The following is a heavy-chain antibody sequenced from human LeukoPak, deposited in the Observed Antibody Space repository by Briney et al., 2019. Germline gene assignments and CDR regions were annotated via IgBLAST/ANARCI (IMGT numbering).Heavy chain of an antibody. J-gene: IGHJ4*02. CDR3: AKEESGNFDY. Sequence: PSETLSLTCTVPGGSISRDYWSWIRQPPGKGLEWIGYAHYSGSTCYNPSLKSRVTISVDTSKNQVSLKVNSVTSADTAVFFCAKEESGNFDYWGQGTLVTVSS. CDR1: GGSISRDY. D-gene: IGHD3-10*01. V-gene: IGHV4-59*01. CDR2: AHYSGST.